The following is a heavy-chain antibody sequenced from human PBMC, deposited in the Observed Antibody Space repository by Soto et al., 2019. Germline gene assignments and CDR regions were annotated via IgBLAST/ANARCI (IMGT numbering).Heavy chain of an antibody. J-gene: IGHJ4*02. D-gene: IGHD3-16*01. Sequence: EVQLVESGGGLVKPGGSLRLSCAASGFTFSSYSMNWVRQAPGKGLEWVSSISSSSSYIYYADSVKGRFTISRDNAKNSMYLQMNSLRAEDTAVYYCARGGGHTPFDYWGQGTLVTVSS. V-gene: IGHV3-21*01. CDR1: GFTFSSYS. CDR3: ARGGGHTPFDY. CDR2: ISSSSSYI.